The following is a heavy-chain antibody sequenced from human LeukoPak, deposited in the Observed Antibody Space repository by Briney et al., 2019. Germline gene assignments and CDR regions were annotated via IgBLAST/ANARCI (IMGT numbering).Heavy chain of an antibody. J-gene: IGHJ4*02. V-gene: IGHV4-59*01. CDR2: IYYSGST. CDR1: GGSISSYY. D-gene: IGHD3-3*01. CDR3: AQVSSVSRFLEWLVY. Sequence: ETLSLTCTVSGGSISSYYWSWIRQPPGKGLEWIGYIYYSGSTNYNPSLKSRVTISVDTSKNQFSLKLSSVTAADTAVYYCAQVSSVSRFLEWLVYWGQGTLVTVSS.